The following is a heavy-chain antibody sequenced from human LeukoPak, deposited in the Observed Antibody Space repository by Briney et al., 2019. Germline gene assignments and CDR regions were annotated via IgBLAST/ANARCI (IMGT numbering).Heavy chain of an antibody. CDR3: AVYCSGGSCYSRYYFDY. D-gene: IGHD2-15*01. CDR1: GGTFSSYA. CDR2: IIPIFGTA. Sequence: SVKVSCKASGGTFSSYAISWVRQAPRQGLEWMGGIIPIFGTANYAQKFQGRVTITADESTSTAYMELSSLRSEDTAVYYCAVYCSGGSCYSRYYFDYWGQGTLVTVSS. J-gene: IGHJ4*02. V-gene: IGHV1-69*13.